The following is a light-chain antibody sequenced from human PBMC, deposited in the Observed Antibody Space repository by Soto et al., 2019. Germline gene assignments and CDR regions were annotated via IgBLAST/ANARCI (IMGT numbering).Light chain of an antibody. CDR1: SSDVGSYNL. CDR2: EVS. CDR3: CSYAGSSTWM. Sequence: QAVLTQPASVSGSPGQSITISCTGTSSDVGSYNLVSWYQQHPDKAPKLIIYEVSKWPSGVSSRFSASKSGNTASLTISGLQSEDEADYYCCSYAGSSTWMFGGGTKLTVL. V-gene: IGLV2-23*02. J-gene: IGLJ3*02.